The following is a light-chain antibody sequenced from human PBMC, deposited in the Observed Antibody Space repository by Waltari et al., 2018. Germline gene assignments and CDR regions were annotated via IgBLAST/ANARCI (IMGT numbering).Light chain of an antibody. CDR1: QSISSY. CDR2: AAS. Sequence: DIQMTQSPSSLSPSVGDRVTITCRAGQSISSYLNWYQQKPGKAPKLLIYAASSLQSGVPSRFSGSGSGTDFTLTISSLQPEDFATYYCQQLNSYPYTFGQGTKLEIK. CDR3: QQLNSYPYT. V-gene: IGKV1-39*01. J-gene: IGKJ2*01.